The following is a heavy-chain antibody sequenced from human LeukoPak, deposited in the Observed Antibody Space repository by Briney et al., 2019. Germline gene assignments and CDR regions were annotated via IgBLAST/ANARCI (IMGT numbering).Heavy chain of an antibody. CDR3: ARDYGGNSDAFDI. CDR1: GRSISSGGYY. J-gene: IGHJ3*02. Sequence: SETLSLTCTVSGRSISSGGYYWSWIRQHPGKGLEWIGYIYYSGSTYYNPSLKSRVTISVDTSKNQFSLKLSSVTAADTAVYYCARDYGGNSDAFDIWGQGTMVTVSS. D-gene: IGHD4-23*01. CDR2: IYYSGST. V-gene: IGHV4-31*03.